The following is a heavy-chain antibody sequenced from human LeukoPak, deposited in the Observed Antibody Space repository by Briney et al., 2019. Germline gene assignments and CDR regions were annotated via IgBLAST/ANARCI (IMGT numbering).Heavy chain of an antibody. Sequence: SVKVSCKASGYTFTSYDINWVRQAPGQGLEWMGGIIPIFGTANYAQKFQGRVTITADKSTSTAYMERSSLRSEDTAVYYCARVSYSSSWGGRDYYFDYWGQGTLVTVSS. CDR3: ARVSYSSSWGGRDYYFDY. J-gene: IGHJ4*02. V-gene: IGHV1-69*06. CDR1: GYTFTSYD. D-gene: IGHD6-13*01. CDR2: IIPIFGTA.